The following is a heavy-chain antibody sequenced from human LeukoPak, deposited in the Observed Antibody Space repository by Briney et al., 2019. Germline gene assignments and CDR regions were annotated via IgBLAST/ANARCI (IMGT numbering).Heavy chain of an antibody. CDR3: ARRGVGRVAVRYAFDI. J-gene: IGHJ3*02. CDR2: IFYSGST. Sequence: SETLSLTCTVSGGSMSSYYWSWIRQPPGKGLEWIGYIFYSGSTNYNASLKSRVTISVDTSKNQFSLKLSSVTAADTAVYYCARRGVGRVAVRYAFDIWGQGTMVTVSS. D-gene: IGHD1-26*01. CDR1: GGSMSSYY. V-gene: IGHV4-59*08.